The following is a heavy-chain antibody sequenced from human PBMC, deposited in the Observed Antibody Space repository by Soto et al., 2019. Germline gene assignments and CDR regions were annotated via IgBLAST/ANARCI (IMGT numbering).Heavy chain of an antibody. D-gene: IGHD2-8*01. CDR2: ISAYNGNT. CDR1: GYTFTGYY. J-gene: IGHJ6*02. Sequence: ASVKVSCKASGYTFTGYYMHWVRQAPGQGLEWMGWISAYNGNTNYAQKLQGRVTMTTDTSTSTAYMELRSLRSDDTAVYYCAYLGYCTNGVCYNGMDVWGQGTTVTVSS. V-gene: IGHV1-18*04. CDR3: AYLGYCTNGVCYNGMDV.